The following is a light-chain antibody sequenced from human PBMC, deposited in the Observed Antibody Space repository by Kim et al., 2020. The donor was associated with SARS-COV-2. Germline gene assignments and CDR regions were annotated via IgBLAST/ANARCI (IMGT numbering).Light chain of an antibody. CDR1: QSVTSTY. J-gene: IGKJ2*01. Sequence: EIVLTQSPGTLSLSPGERATVSCRASQSVTSTYLGTPIAWYQQKPGQAPRLFIYGASSRATGVPDRFSGSGSGTDFTLTINRLEPEDFAVYYCQQYGSPPYTFGQGTKLEI. CDR2: GAS. V-gene: IGKV3-20*01. CDR3: QQYGSPPYT.